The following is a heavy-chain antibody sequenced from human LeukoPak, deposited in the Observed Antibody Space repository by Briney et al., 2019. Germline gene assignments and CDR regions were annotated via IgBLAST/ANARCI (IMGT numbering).Heavy chain of an antibody. J-gene: IGHJ4*02. CDR2: ITYDGYYK. D-gene: IGHD3-10*01. CDR1: GFTFTSYG. V-gene: IGHV3-30*03. Sequence: PGGSLRLSCAASGFTFTSYGMHWVRQSPGKGLEWVALITYDGYYKYYSDSVKVRFTISSDTSKNTLYLQMNSLRAEDTAVYYCARDLSPVVRASPMGYWGQGTLVTVSS. CDR3: ARDLSPVVRASPMGY.